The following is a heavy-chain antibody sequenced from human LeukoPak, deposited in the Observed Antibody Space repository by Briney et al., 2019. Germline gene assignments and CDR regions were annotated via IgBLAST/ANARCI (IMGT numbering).Heavy chain of an antibody. CDR3: AKDSVLAYSSSFDF. V-gene: IGHV3-23*01. J-gene: IGHJ4*02. Sequence: GGSLRLSCAASGFTFSRYAMSWVRQAPGKGLEWVSAISGSGGSTYYADSVKGRFTISRDNSKNTLYLQMNSLRAEDTAVYYCAKDSVLAYSSSFDFWGQGTLLSVSS. CDR1: GFTFSRYA. CDR2: ISGSGGST. D-gene: IGHD6-13*01.